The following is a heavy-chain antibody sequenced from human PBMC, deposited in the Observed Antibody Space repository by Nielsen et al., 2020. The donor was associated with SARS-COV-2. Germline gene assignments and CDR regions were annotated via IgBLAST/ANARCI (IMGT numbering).Heavy chain of an antibody. CDR3: ARVYYDYVWGSYHYDY. D-gene: IGHD3-16*02. V-gene: IGHV4-34*01. J-gene: IGHJ4*02. Sequence: SETLSLTCAVYGGSFSGYYWSWIRQPPGKGLEWIGEINHSGSTNYNPSLKSRVTISVDTSKNQFSLKLSSVTAADTAVYYCARVYYDYVWGSYHYDYWGQGTLVTVSS. CDR1: GGSFSGYY. CDR2: INHSGST.